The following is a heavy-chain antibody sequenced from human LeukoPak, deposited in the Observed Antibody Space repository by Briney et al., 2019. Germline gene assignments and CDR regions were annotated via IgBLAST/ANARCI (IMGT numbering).Heavy chain of an antibody. CDR2: MNPNSGNT. CDR3: ASNPTYYYDSSGYYDAFDI. V-gene: IGHV1-8*03. J-gene: IGHJ3*02. CDR1: GYTFTSYD. Sequence: ASVKVSCKASGYTFTSYDINWVRQATGQGLEWMGWMNPNSGNTGYAQKFQGRVTITRNTSISTAYMELSSLRSEDTAVYYCASNPTYYYDSSGYYDAFDIWGQGTMVTVSS. D-gene: IGHD3-22*01.